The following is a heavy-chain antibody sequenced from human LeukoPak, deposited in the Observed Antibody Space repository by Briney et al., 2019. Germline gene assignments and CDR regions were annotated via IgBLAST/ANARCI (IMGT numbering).Heavy chain of an antibody. D-gene: IGHD3-22*01. CDR3: AKPEGDYYDSSGYDFDY. CDR2: ISGSGGST. Sequence: GRSLRLSCAASGFTFSSYAMSWVRQAPGKGLEWVSAISGSGGSTYYADSVKGRFTISRDNSKNTLYLQMNSLRAEDTAVYYCAKPEGDYYDSSGYDFDYWGQGTLVTVSS. V-gene: IGHV3-23*01. CDR1: GFTFSSYA. J-gene: IGHJ4*02.